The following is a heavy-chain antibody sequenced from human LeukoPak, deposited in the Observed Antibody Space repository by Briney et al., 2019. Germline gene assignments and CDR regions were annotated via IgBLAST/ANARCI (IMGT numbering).Heavy chain of an antibody. CDR3: ARVMIAGGHWFDP. CDR1: DGSISSSSYY. CDR2: INHSGST. Sequence: SETLSLTCTVSDGSISSSSYYWSWIRQPPGKGLEWIGEINHSGSTNYNPSLKSRVTISVDTSKNQFSLKLSSVTAADTAVYYCARVMIAGGHWFDPWGQGTLVTVSS. V-gene: IGHV4-39*07. D-gene: IGHD3-22*01. J-gene: IGHJ5*02.